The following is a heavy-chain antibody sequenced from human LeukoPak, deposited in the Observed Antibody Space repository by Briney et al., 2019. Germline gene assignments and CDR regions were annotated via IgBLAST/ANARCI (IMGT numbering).Heavy chain of an antibody. CDR2: ISWNNGSI. D-gene: IGHD6-13*01. Sequence: GRSLRLSCAASGFTFDDYAMHWVRQAPGKGLEWVSGISWNNGSIGYADSVKGRFTISRDNAKNSLYLQMNSLRAEDMALYYCAKDSGIAAAGVDYWGQGTLVTVSS. CDR3: AKDSGIAAAGVDY. V-gene: IGHV3-9*03. CDR1: GFTFDDYA. J-gene: IGHJ4*02.